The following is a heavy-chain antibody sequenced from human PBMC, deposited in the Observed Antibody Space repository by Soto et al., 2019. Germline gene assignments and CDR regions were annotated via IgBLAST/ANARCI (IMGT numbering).Heavy chain of an antibody. D-gene: IGHD6-13*01. J-gene: IGHJ6*02. CDR3: AREGSGGVAAAGTYYYGMDV. CDR2: INPNSGGT. CDR1: GYTFTGYY. V-gene: IGHV1-2*02. Sequence: ASVKVSCKASGYTFTGYYMHWLRQAPGQGLEWMGWINPNSGGTNYAQKFQGRVTMTRDTSISTAYMELSRLRSDDTAVYYCAREGSGGVAAAGTYYYGMDVWGQGTTVTVSS.